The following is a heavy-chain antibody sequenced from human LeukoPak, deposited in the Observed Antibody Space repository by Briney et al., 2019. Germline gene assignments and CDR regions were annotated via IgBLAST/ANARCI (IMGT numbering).Heavy chain of an antibody. Sequence: PSQTLSLTCTVSGGSISSGGYYWSWIRQHPGKGLEWIGYIYHSGSTYYNPSLKSRVTISVDRSKNQFSLKLSSVTAADTAVYYCARGMGAAGEYFDYWGQGTLVTVSS. D-gene: IGHD6-13*01. CDR2: IYHSGST. CDR1: GGSISSGGYY. V-gene: IGHV4-30-2*01. J-gene: IGHJ4*02. CDR3: ARGMGAAGEYFDY.